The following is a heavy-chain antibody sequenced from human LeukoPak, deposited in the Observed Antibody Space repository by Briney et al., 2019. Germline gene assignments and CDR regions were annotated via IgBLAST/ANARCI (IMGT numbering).Heavy chain of an antibody. CDR3: ARALTY. J-gene: IGHJ4*02. CDR2: IKQDGSEK. CDR1: GFTFSNWW. V-gene: IGHV3-7*01. Sequence: GGSLRLSCAASGFTFSNWWMSWVRQAPGKGLEWVANIKQDGSEKHYVDSVKGRFTISRDNARNSLYLEMNSLRAEDTAVYYCARALTYWGQGTLVTVSS.